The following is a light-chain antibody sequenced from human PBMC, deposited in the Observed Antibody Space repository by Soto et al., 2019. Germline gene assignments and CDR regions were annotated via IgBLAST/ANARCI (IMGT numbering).Light chain of an antibody. CDR3: QQYDIYPRT. CDR2: QAS. Sequence: DIQLTQSPSTLSASVGDRVTITCRASQRINNWLAWYQQKSGKAPNLQISQASFLESGVPSRFSGSGSGTEFTLTISSLQPDDFATYYCQQYDIYPRTFGQGTKVEIK. J-gene: IGKJ1*01. V-gene: IGKV1-5*03. CDR1: QRINNW.